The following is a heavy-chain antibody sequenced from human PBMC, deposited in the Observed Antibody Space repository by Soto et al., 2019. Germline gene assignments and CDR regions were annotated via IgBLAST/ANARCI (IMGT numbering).Heavy chain of an antibody. CDR3: ASAQYSSGWSDAFDI. V-gene: IGHV3-53*01. CDR1: WFKVSSNF. CDR2: IYSGGRT. D-gene: IGHD6-19*01. J-gene: IGHJ3*02. Sequence: GRSLRLSRAAAWFKVSSNFMSWVSQAPGKGLEWVSVIYSGGRTYYADSVKGRFTISRDNSKNTLYLQMNSLRAEDTALYYCASAQYSSGWSDAFDIWGQGTMVTVSS.